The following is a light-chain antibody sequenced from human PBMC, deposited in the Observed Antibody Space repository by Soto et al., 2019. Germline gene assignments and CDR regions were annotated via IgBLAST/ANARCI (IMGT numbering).Light chain of an antibody. J-gene: IGLJ1*01. CDR2: EVT. V-gene: IGLV2-14*03. CDR3: GSYTSSNTLV. CDR1: SSDVGGYSY. Sequence: QSALTQPASVSGSPGQSITISCTGTSSDVGGYSYVSWYQQHPGKAPKLLIYEVTHRPSGVSNRFSGSKSGNTASLTISGLQAEDEADYFCGSYTSSNTLVFGTGTKLTVL.